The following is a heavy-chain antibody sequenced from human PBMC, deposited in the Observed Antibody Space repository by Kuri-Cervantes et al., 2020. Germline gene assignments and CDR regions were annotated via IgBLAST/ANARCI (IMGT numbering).Heavy chain of an antibody. CDR3: ARDYYDSTFSQY. V-gene: IGHV1-8*02. CDR2: MNPNSGNT. CDR1: GYTFTSYD. J-gene: IGHJ1*01. D-gene: IGHD3-22*01. Sequence: ASVKVSCKASGYTFTSYDINWVRQAAGQGLEWMGWMNPNSGNTGYAQKFQGRVTLTRDTSLGTAYMELSRLRSDDTAVYYCARDYYDSTFSQYWAQGTLVTVSS.